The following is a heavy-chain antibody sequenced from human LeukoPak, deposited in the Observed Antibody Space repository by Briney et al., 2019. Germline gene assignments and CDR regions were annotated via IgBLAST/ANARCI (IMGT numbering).Heavy chain of an antibody. V-gene: IGHV1-2*06. Sequence: GASVKVCCKASGYTFTGYYMHWVRQAPGQGLEWMGRINPNSGGTNYAQKFQGRVTMTRDTSISTAYMELSRLRSDDTAVYYCARDREDGYLPEYWGQGTLVTVSS. J-gene: IGHJ4*02. CDR2: INPNSGGT. CDR1: GYTFTGYY. CDR3: ARDREDGYLPEY. D-gene: IGHD5-24*01.